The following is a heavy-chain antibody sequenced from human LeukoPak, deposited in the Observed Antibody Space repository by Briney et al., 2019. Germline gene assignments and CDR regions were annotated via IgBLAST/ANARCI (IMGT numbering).Heavy chain of an antibody. CDR1: GFTFSTSA. J-gene: IGHJ4*02. Sequence: PGGSLRLSCVVSGFTFSTSAMSWVRQAPGKGLEWVSGISESGGSTYYADSVKGRSTSSRDNSKNTLYLQMNNLRAEDTAAYYCAKGSFWGQGTLVTVSS. CDR2: ISESGGST. V-gene: IGHV3-23*01. CDR3: AKGSF. D-gene: IGHD3-10*01.